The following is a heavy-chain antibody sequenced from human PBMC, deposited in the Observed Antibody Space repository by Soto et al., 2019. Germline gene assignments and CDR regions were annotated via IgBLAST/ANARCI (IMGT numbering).Heavy chain of an antibody. Sequence: ESQLVESGGGLVQPGRSLRLSCEASGFIFKNYAMVWVRQGPGKGLEWVSSISWNSGNLDYGDSVKGRFTISRDNAKNALYPHMHSVITEDSAWYLCSKAPVHGSGGWFDLWGRGTLVTVSS. CDR1: GFIFKNYA. CDR3: SKAPVHGSGGWFDL. D-gene: IGHD3-10*01. CDR2: ISWNSGNL. V-gene: IGHV3-9*01. J-gene: IGHJ5*02.